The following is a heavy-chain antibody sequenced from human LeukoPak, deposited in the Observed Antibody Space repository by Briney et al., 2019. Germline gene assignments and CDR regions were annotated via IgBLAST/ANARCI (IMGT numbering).Heavy chain of an antibody. CDR1: GYTFTGYY. J-gene: IGHJ5*02. V-gene: IGHV1-2*02. CDR2: INPNSGGT. D-gene: IGHD5-12*01. CDR3: ARWGYSGYDWGNWFDP. Sequence: ASVKVSCKASGYTFTGYYMHWVRQAPGQGLEWMGWINPNSGGTNYAQKFQGRVTMTRDTSISTAYMELSRPRSDDTAVYYCARWGYSGYDWGNWFDPWGQGTLVTVSS.